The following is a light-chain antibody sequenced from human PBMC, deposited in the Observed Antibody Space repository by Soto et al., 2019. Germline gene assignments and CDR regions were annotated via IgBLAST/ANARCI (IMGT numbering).Light chain of an antibody. Sequence: DIQVTQSPSSVSANVGDTVTITCRASQDIRRWLGWYQQKPEKARKSLIYAASNLQSGVPSRFIGSGSGTDFTLTINNLQPEDFATYYCQQYDTYPLTFGGGTKVDIK. CDR3: QQYDTYPLT. V-gene: IGKV1D-16*01. J-gene: IGKJ4*01. CDR1: QDIRRW. CDR2: AAS.